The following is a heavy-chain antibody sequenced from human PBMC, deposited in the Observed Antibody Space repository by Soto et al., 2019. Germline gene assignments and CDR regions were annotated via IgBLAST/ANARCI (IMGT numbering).Heavy chain of an antibody. V-gene: IGHV3-23*01. CDR2: ISGSGGST. D-gene: IGHD3-22*01. Sequence: HPGGSLRLSCAASGFTFSSYAMSWVRQAPGKGLEWVSAISGSGGSTYYADSVKGRFTISRDNSKNTLYLQMNSLSAEDTAVYYCAKAAFDYDSSGYPFDYWGQGTLVTVSS. CDR1: GFTFSSYA. J-gene: IGHJ4*02. CDR3: AKAAFDYDSSGYPFDY.